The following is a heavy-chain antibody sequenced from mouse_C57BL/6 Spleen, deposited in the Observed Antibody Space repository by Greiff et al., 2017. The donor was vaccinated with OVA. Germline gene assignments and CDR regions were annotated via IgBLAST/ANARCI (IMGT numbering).Heavy chain of an antibody. CDR2: IWSGGST. V-gene: IGHV2-2*01. J-gene: IGHJ4*01. CDR1: GFSLTSYG. D-gene: IGHD2-4*01. CDR3: ARRDYDVFYAMDD. Sequence: QVQLKESGPGLVQPSQSLSITCTVSGFSLTSYGVHWVRQSPGKGLEWLGVIWSGGSTDYNAAFISRLSISKDNSKSHVFFKMNSLQADDTAIYYCARRDYDVFYAMDDWGQGTSVTVSS.